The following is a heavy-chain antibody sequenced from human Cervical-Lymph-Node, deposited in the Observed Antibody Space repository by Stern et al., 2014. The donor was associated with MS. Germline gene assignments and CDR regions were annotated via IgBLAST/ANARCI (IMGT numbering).Heavy chain of an antibody. V-gene: IGHV5-51*01. CDR2: ILPGGSDI. Sequence: EVQLLESGPEVKRPGESLKISCQASGYTFTSYWIGWVRQMPGKRLEWIAFILPGGSDIRSSPSFQGQVTISADKPSSTAYLQWNNLKASDTAIYYCARQRYFDYWGQGTLVTVSS. CDR1: GYTFTSYW. J-gene: IGHJ4*02. CDR3: ARQRYFDY.